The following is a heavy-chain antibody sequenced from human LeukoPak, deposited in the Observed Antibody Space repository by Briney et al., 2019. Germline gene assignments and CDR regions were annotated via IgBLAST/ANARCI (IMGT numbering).Heavy chain of an antibody. J-gene: IGHJ4*02. CDR3: ARDIGIAAAGTLDY. Sequence: GGSLRLSCAASGFTFSTYGMHWVRQAPGKGLEWVAVIWYDGSNKYYADSVKGRFTISRDNSKNTLCLQMNSLRAEDTAVYYCARDIGIAAAGTLDYWGQGTLVTVSS. CDR1: GFTFSTYG. CDR2: IWYDGSNK. V-gene: IGHV3-33*01. D-gene: IGHD6-13*01.